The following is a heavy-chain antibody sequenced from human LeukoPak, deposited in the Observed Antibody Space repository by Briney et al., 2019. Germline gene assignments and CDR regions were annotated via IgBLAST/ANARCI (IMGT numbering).Heavy chain of an antibody. Sequence: SETLSLTCTVSGGSISSYYWSWIRQPAGKGLEWIGRIYTSGSTNYNPSLESRVTMSLDTSKNQFSLKLRSVTAADTAVYYCARGLGYGSGSYYNGPRFDPWGQGTLVTVSS. CDR2: IYTSGST. CDR1: GGSISSYY. J-gene: IGHJ5*02. CDR3: ARGLGYGSGSYYNGPRFDP. D-gene: IGHD3-10*01. V-gene: IGHV4-4*07.